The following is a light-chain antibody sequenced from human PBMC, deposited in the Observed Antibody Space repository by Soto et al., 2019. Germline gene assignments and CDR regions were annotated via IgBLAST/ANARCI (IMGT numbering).Light chain of an antibody. CDR3: QQYHNWPPQYT. V-gene: IGKV3-15*01. CDR1: QTINSN. J-gene: IGKJ2*01. Sequence: EIVMTQSPATLSLSPGERATVSCRASQTINSNLAWYQQKPGQAPRLLIHGESTRATGVAARFSGSGSGTEFTLTISSLQSEDFAVYYCQQYHNWPPQYTFGQGTKLQI. CDR2: GES.